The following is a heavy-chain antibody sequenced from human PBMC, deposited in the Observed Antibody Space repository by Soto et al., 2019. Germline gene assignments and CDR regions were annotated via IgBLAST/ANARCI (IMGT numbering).Heavy chain of an antibody. D-gene: IGHD6-19*01. J-gene: IGHJ5*02. CDR1: GCTFSSYA. Sequence: SVKVSCKASGCTFSSYAISWVRQAPGQGLEWMGGIIPIFGTANYAQKFQGRVTITADESTSTAYMELSSLRSEDTAVYYCARGYSSGWYDNWFDPWGQGALGTVSS. CDR2: IIPIFGTA. V-gene: IGHV1-69*13. CDR3: ARGYSSGWYDNWFDP.